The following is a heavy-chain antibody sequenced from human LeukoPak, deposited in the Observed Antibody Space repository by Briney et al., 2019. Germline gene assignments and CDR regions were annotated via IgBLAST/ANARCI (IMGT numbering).Heavy chain of an antibody. V-gene: IGHV4-61*10. J-gene: IGHJ5*02. CDR2: IYYSGST. D-gene: IGHD6-13*01. CDR3: ARDLYSSSWETQYNWFDP. CDR1: GGSISSGSYY. Sequence: PSQTLSLTCTVSGGSISSGSYYWSWIRQPAGKGLEWIGYIYYSGSTNYNPSLKSRVTISVDTSKNQFSLKLSSVTAADTAVYYCARDLYSSSWETQYNWFDPWGQGTLVTVSS.